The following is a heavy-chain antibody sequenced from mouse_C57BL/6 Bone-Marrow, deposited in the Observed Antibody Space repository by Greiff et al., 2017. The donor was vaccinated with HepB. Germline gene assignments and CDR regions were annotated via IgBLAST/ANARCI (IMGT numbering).Heavy chain of an antibody. Sequence: VKLVESGAELVKPGASVKMSCKASGYTFTTYPIEWMKQNHGKSLEWIGNFHPYNDDTKYNEKFKGKATLTVEKSSSTVYLELSRLTSDDSAVYYCARRGDYDRDYYAMDYWGQGTSVTVSS. CDR1: GYTFTTYP. CDR3: ARRGDYDRDYYAMDY. D-gene: IGHD2-4*01. V-gene: IGHV1-47*01. J-gene: IGHJ4*01. CDR2: FHPYNDDT.